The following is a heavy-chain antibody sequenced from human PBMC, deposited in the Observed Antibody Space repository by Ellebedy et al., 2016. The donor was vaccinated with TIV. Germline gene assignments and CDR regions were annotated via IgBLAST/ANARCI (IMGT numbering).Heavy chain of an antibody. Sequence: GESLKISXKGSGYSFTSYWISWVRQMPGKGLEWMGRIDPSDSYTNYSPSFQGHVTISADKSISTAYLQWSSLKASDTAMYYCARLRIDYGSGSYPNYYYGMDVWGQGTTVTVSS. CDR1: GYSFTSYW. CDR2: IDPSDSYT. D-gene: IGHD3-10*01. J-gene: IGHJ6*02. V-gene: IGHV5-10-1*01. CDR3: ARLRIDYGSGSYPNYYYGMDV.